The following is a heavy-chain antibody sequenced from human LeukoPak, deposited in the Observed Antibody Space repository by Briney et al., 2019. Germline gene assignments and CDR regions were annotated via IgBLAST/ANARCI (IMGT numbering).Heavy chain of an antibody. J-gene: IGHJ6*03. Sequence: SETLCLSCTVSGGSISSVCYYWIWIRQPAGKGLEWIGRIYASGSTNYNPSRKSRVTVSVDTSKNQFSLNRSSVTAADAAVYYGATGGSTSSAPRSYYDYMDVWGKGTMVTVSS. V-gene: IGHV4-61*02. CDR1: GGSISSVCYY. CDR2: IYASGST. D-gene: IGHD3-16*01. CDR3: ATGGSTSSAPRSYYDYMDV.